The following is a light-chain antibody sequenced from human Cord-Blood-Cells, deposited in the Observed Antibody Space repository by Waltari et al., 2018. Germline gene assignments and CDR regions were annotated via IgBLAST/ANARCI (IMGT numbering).Light chain of an antibody. V-gene: IGLV2-14*01. CDR3: SSYTSSSTYL. J-gene: IGLJ1*01. CDR1: SSDVGGYNY. Sequence: QSALTQPASVSGSPGQSITISCTGTSSDVGGYNYVSWYQQHPGKAPKLMIYEVSNRPSGVANRCAGSKSGHTASLTISGLQAEEEADYYCSSYTSSSTYLCGTGTKVTVL. CDR2: EVS.